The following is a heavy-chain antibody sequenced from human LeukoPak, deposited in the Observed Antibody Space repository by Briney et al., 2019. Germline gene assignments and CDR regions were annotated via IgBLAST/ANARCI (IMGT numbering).Heavy chain of an antibody. V-gene: IGHV4-61*08. CDR1: GDSISSGDYY. Sequence: SQTLSLTCTVSGDSISSGDYYWRWLRQPPGKGLEWLGYIYYSGSTNYNPSLKSRVTISVDTSKNQFSLKLSSVIAADTAVYYCARTTEGYCSSASCFGFSYSYYMDVWGKGTTVTISS. CDR2: IYYSGST. D-gene: IGHD2-2*01. CDR3: ARTTEGYCSSASCFGFSYSYYMDV. J-gene: IGHJ6*03.